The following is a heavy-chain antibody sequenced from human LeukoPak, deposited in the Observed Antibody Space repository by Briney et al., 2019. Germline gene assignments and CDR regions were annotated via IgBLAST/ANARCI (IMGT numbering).Heavy chain of an antibody. V-gene: IGHV1-2*02. J-gene: IGHJ3*02. CDR3: ARDLNPHDIVLMVYATDAFDI. Sequence: ASVKVSCKASGYTFTGYYMHWVRQAPGQGLEWMGWINPNSGGTNYAQKFQGRVTMTRDTSISTAYMELSRLRSDDTAVYYCARDLNPHDIVLMVYATDAFDIWGQGTMVTVSS. CDR2: INPNSGGT. D-gene: IGHD2-8*01. CDR1: GYTFTGYY.